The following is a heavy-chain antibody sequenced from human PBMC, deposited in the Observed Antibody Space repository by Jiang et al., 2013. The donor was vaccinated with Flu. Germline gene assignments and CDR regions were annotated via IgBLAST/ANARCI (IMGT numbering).Heavy chain of an antibody. CDR3: ARVGYYGSGSYANYYYYGMDV. Sequence: VQLLESGGGLIQPGGSLRLSCAASGFTVSSNYMSWVRQAPGKGLEWVSVIYSGGSTYYADSVKGRFTISRDNSKNTLYLQMNSLRAEDTAVYYCARVGYYGSGSYANYYYYGMDVWGQGTTVTVSS. V-gene: IGHV3-53*01. D-gene: IGHD3-10*01. CDR1: GFTVSSNY. CDR2: IYSGGST. J-gene: IGHJ6*02.